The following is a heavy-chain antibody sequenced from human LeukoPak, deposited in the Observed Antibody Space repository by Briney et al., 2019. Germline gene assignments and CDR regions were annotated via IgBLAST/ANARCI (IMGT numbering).Heavy chain of an antibody. Sequence: GGSLRLSCAASGFTFTNYWMHWVRQAPGMGLVWVSRLPPDELGIIYADSVKGRFTVSRDNAKNTVYLQMNNLRVDDTAMYYCVGTVASRGSEYWGQGALVTVSS. J-gene: IGHJ4*02. V-gene: IGHV3-74*01. CDR1: GFTFTNYW. D-gene: IGHD6-6*01. CDR3: VGTVASRGSEY. CDR2: LPPDELGI.